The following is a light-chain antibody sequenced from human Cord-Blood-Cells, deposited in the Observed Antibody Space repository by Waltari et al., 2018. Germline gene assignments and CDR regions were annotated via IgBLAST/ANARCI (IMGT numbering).Light chain of an antibody. CDR2: DVS. CDR3: SSYTSSSAYV. CDR1: SSYVGGYTY. Sequence: QSALTQPASVSGSPGQSITISCTGTSSYVGGYTYVSWYQQPPGKVPRLMIYDVSNRPSGVPNLFSGSKSGNTASLTISGLQAEDEADYYCSSYTSSSAYVFGTGTKVTVL. V-gene: IGLV2-14*01. J-gene: IGLJ1*01.